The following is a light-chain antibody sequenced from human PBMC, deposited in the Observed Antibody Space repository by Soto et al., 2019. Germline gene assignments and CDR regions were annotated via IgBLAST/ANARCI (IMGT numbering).Light chain of an antibody. V-gene: IGKV3-20*01. CDR1: QIVTSSQ. CDR3: QQFARSRT. J-gene: IGKJ1*01. Sequence: EIVLTQSPGTLSLSPGERATLSCRASQIVTSSQLAWYQQKPGQPPRLLLYGASNRATGIPDRFSGSGSGTDFTLTISRLEPEDFAVYYCQQFARSRTFGRGTKVEIK. CDR2: GAS.